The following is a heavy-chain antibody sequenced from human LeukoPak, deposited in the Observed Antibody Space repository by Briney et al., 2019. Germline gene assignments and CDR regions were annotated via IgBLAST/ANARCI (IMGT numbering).Heavy chain of an antibody. CDR2: IKQDGSEK. J-gene: IGHJ4*02. V-gene: IGHV3-7*01. CDR1: GFSFSTYW. Sequence: PAGSLRVSCAASGFSFSTYWMSWVRQAPGKGLEWVANIKQDGSEKYYVDSVKGRFTISRDNANNSLYLQMNSLRAEDTAVYYCARLGGTYYNPYFDYCGQGSLVTVSS. CDR3: ARLGGTYYNPYFDY. D-gene: IGHD1-26*01.